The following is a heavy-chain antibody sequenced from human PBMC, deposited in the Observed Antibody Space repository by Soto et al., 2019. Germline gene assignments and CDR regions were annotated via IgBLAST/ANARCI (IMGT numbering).Heavy chain of an antibody. J-gene: IGHJ4*02. V-gene: IGHV1-69*06. CDR3: ARWVVVATEDQYYFDY. CDR1: GGTFSSYA. Sequence: QLQLVQSGAEVKKPGSSVKVSCKASGGTFSSYAISWVRQAPGQGLEWMGGIIPIFGTANYAQKFQGRVTITADKSTSTAYMELSSRRYADTDVYYCARWVVVATEDQYYFDYWGQGTLVTASS. D-gene: IGHD2-15*01. CDR2: IIPIFGTA.